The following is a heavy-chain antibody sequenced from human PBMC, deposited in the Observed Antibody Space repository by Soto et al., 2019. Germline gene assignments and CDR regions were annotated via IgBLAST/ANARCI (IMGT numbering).Heavy chain of an antibody. CDR3: ARTTITSFLFDY. CDR1: GFSLSNVRMG. D-gene: IGHD5-12*01. CDR2: IFSNDEK. V-gene: IGHV2-26*01. Sequence: QVTLKESGPVLAKPTETLTLTCTVSGFSLSNVRMGVSWIRQPPGKALEWLAHIFSNDEKSYSTSLKSRLTISKDTSKSQVVLTMTNMDPVDTATYYCARTTITSFLFDYWGQGTLVTVSS. J-gene: IGHJ4*02.